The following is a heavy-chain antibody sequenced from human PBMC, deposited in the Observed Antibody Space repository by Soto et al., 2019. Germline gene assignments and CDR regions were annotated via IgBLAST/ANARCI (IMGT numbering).Heavy chain of an antibody. D-gene: IGHD3-22*01. CDR2: ISYDGSNK. CDR3: AAGHYSSGYYDFGILAFDI. J-gene: IGHJ3*02. Sequence: QVQLVESGGGVVQPGGSLRLSCAASGFTFSSYAMHWVRQAPGKGLEWVAVISYDGSNKYYADSVKGRFTISRDNSKNKLYLQMNSLRAEDTAAYYCAAGHYSSGYYDFGILAFDIWGQGTMVTVSS. V-gene: IGHV3-30-3*01. CDR1: GFTFSSYA.